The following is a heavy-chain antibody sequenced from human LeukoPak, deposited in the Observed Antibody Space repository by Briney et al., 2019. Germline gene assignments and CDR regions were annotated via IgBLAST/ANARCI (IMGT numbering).Heavy chain of an antibody. V-gene: IGHV5-10-1*04. CDR3: ATPQVSGWNFDY. Sequence: GESLKISCKGSGYSFNTYWISWVRQMPGKGLEWMGRIDPGDSYTNYSPSFQGQVTISADKSITTAYLQWSSLKASDTAMYYCATPQVSGWNFDYWGQGTLVTVSS. J-gene: IGHJ4*02. CDR1: GYSFNTYW. D-gene: IGHD6-19*01. CDR2: IDPGDSYT.